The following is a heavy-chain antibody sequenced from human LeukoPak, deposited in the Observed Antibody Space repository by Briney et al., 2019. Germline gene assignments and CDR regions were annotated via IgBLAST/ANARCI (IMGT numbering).Heavy chain of an antibody. J-gene: IGHJ5*01. CDR2: ISGSGTRT. Sequence: PGGSLRLSCVASGFTFRVYALTWVRQAPGKGLEWVSAISGSGTRTHYADSVAGRFTISRDNSKNTVYLQMSSLRAEDTAVYYCAKLLNDYGDYVFDSWGQGTLVTVSS. CDR1: GFTFRVYA. D-gene: IGHD4-17*01. CDR3: AKLLNDYGDYVFDS. V-gene: IGHV3-23*01.